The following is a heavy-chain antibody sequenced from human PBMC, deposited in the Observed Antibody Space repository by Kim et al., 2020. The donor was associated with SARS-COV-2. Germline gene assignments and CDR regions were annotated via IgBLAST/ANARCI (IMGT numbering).Heavy chain of an antibody. Sequence: NSGRIGYADSVKGRFTISRDNAKNSLYLQMNSLRAEDTALYYCAIAAAGYWGQGTLVTVSS. CDR3: AIAAAGY. D-gene: IGHD6-25*01. CDR2: NSGRI. V-gene: IGHV3-9*01. J-gene: IGHJ4*02.